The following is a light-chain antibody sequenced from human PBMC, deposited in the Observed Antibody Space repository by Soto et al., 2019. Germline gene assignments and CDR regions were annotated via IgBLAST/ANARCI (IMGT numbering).Light chain of an antibody. J-gene: IGKJ1*01. V-gene: IGKV3D-15*01. CDR2: GTF. Sequence: IVLTQPPGTLALSPGEGATLSCRASQSVSTNSLVWYQQKAGLPPRLLIYGTFSRATGIPARFSGSGSGTEFTLSINSLQSEDFAVYYCQEYDNWPPEGTFGQGTKVDIK. CDR1: QSVSTN. CDR3: QEYDNWPPEGT.